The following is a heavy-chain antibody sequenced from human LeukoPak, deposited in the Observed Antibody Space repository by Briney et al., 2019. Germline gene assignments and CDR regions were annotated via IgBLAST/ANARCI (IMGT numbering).Heavy chain of an antibody. J-gene: IGHJ5*02. Sequence: PSXTLSLTCTVSGGSISSSSYYWGWIRQPPGKGLEWIGSIYYSGSTYYNPSLKSRVTISVETAKNQFSLKLSSVTAADTAVYYCAILYYDILTGPTWFDPWGQGTLVTVSS. CDR2: IYYSGST. CDR1: GGSISSSSYY. V-gene: IGHV4-39*01. D-gene: IGHD3-9*01. CDR3: AILYYDILTGPTWFDP.